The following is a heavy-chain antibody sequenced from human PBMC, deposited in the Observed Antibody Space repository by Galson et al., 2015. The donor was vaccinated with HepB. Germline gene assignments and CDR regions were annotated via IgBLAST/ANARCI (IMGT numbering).Heavy chain of an antibody. CDR1: GFTLSSYW. Sequence: SLRLSCAVSGFTLSSYWMSWVRQAPGKGLEWVANIKYDGSGKNYVDSVKGRFTISRDNAKNSLYLQMNSLRGEDTAVYYCAKGSWDIVVVSAAGDAFSIWGQGTMVAVSS. J-gene: IGHJ3*02. V-gene: IGHV3-7*01. D-gene: IGHD2-2*01. CDR2: IKYDGSGK. CDR3: AKGSWDIVVVSAAGDAFSI.